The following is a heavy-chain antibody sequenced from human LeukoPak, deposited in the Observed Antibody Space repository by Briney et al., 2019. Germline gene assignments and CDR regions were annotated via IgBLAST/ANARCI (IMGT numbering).Heavy chain of an antibody. Sequence: PGGSLRLSCAASGFTFSSNWMSWVRQAPGKGLEWVANIKQDGSEKKYVDSVKGRFTISRDNAKNSLSLQMNSLRAEDTAVYYCARYCSGSCPEYYFDYWGQGTLVTVSS. CDR1: GFTFSSNW. V-gene: IGHV3-7*01. J-gene: IGHJ4*02. D-gene: IGHD2-15*01. CDR3: ARYCSGSCPEYYFDY. CDR2: IKQDGSEK.